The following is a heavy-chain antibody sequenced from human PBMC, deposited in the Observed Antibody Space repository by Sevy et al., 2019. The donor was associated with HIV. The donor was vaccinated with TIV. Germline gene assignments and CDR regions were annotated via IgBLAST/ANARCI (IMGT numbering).Heavy chain of an antibody. CDR1: GFTFDDYA. Sequence: GGSLRLSCAASGFTFDDYAMHWVRQAPGKGLEWVSGISWNSGSIGYADSVKGRFTIPTDNAKNSLYLQMNSLRAEATAFYYCANDLAAAGTGGFDYWGQGTLVTVSS. J-gene: IGHJ4*02. D-gene: IGHD6-13*01. V-gene: IGHV3-9*01. CDR2: ISWNSGSI. CDR3: ANDLAAAGTGGFDY.